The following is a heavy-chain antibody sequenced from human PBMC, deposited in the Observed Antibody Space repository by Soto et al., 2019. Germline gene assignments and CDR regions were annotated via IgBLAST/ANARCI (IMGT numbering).Heavy chain of an antibody. D-gene: IGHD5-12*01. Sequence: EVQLVESGGELVQPGGSLRLSCVASGFTFSTYAMNWVRQAPGKGLEWVASISSSGSPKNHADSVRGRFTISRDNTNNSLYLQLTGLRVEDTAIYFCARGLGGYDCWGQGALVTVSS. J-gene: IGHJ4*02. CDR2: ISSSGSPK. CDR1: GFTFSTYA. CDR3: ARGLGGYDC. V-gene: IGHV3-48*03.